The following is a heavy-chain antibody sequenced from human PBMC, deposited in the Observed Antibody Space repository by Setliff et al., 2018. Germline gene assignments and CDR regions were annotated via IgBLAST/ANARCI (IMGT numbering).Heavy chain of an antibody. D-gene: IGHD1-1*01. CDR1: GGSISSSGYY. J-gene: IGHJ4*02. V-gene: IGHV4-39*01. CDR2: VYYSGAT. Sequence: ETLSLTCTVSGGSISSSGYYWGWIRQPPGKGLEWIGSVYYSGATYFNPSLNSRVTISVDTSKNQFSLRLTSVTAADTAVYYCASSQFYINFGSWGQGTLVTVSS. CDR3: ASSQFYINFGS.